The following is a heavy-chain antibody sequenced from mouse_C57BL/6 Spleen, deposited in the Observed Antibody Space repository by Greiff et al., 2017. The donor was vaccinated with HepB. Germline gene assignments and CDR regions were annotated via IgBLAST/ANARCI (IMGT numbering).Heavy chain of an antibody. D-gene: IGHD1-1*01. CDR2: IYPRSGNT. J-gene: IGHJ3*01. Sequence: QVQLQQSGAELARPGASVKLSCKASGYTFTSYGISWVKQRTGQGLEWIGEIYPRSGNTYYNEKFKGKATLTADESSSTAYMELRSLTSEDSAVYFCARHGSSYGFAYWGQGTLVTVSA. CDR1: GYTFTSYG. CDR3: ARHGSSYGFAY. V-gene: IGHV1-81*01.